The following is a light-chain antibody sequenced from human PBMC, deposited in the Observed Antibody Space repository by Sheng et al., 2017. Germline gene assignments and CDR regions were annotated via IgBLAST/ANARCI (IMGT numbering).Light chain of an antibody. CDR1: QDISSA. Sequence: AIQLTQSPSSLSASVRDRVTITCRASQDISSALAWYQQKPGKAPKLLISDASSLESGVPSRFSGSGSGTDFTLTISSLQPEDFATYYCQQFNSYPRTFGQGTKLEIK. J-gene: IGKJ2*01. CDR2: DAS. CDR3: QQFNSYPRT. V-gene: IGKV1-13*02.